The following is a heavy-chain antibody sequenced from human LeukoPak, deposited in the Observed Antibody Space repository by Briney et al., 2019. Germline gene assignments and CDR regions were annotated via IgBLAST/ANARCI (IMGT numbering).Heavy chain of an antibody. CDR1: GRFISREY. CDR2: AYYRGST. D-gene: IGHD4-17*01. J-gene: IGHJ6*02. CDR3: ARHGDYGNYYYYGLDV. V-gene: IGHV4-59*08. Sequence: PSQSLSLACTVAGRFISREYWGWVRQPPGRGRGWDGYAYYRGSTNYNPCLKSRVTISVDTSKNQFSLKLSSVTAADTAVYYCARHGDYGNYYYYGLDVWGQGTTVTVSS.